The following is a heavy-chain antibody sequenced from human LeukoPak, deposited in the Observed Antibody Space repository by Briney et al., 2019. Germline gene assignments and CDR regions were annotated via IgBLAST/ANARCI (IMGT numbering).Heavy chain of an antibody. V-gene: IGHV3-23*01. J-gene: IGHJ4*02. Sequence: GGSLRLSRAASGFTFSSYAMSWVRQAPGKGLEWVSAISGSGGSTYYADSVKGRFTISRDNSKNTLYLQMNSLRAEDTAVYYCAKILGSIVGATYFDYWGQGTLVTVSS. CDR2: ISGSGGST. D-gene: IGHD1-26*01. CDR3: AKILGSIVGATYFDY. CDR1: GFTFSSYA.